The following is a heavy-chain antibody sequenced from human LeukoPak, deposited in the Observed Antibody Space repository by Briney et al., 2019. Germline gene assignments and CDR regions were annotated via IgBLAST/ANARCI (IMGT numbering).Heavy chain of an antibody. V-gene: IGHV3-48*01. CDR3: ARATTVVTQAPVDY. CDR2: ISSSSSTI. J-gene: IGHJ4*02. CDR1: GFTFSSYS. D-gene: IGHD4-23*01. Sequence: GGSLRLSCAASGFTFSSYSMNWVRQAPGKGLEWVSYISSSSSTIYYADSVKGRFTISRDNAKNSLYLQMNSLRAEDTAVYYCARATTVVTQAPVDYWGQGTLVTVSS.